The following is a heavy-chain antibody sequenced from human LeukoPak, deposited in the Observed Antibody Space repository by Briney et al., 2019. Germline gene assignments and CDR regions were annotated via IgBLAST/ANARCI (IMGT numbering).Heavy chain of an antibody. D-gene: IGHD1-20*01. CDR2: IYTSGST. CDR3: ARALYNWNDVWFDP. Sequence: SETLSLTCTVSGGSISNYYWNWIRQPAGKGLEWIGRIYTSGSTNYNPSLKSRVTMSVDTSKNQFSLKLSSVTAADTAVYYCARALYNWNDVWFDPWGQGTLVTVSS. J-gene: IGHJ5*02. CDR1: GGSISNYY. V-gene: IGHV4-4*07.